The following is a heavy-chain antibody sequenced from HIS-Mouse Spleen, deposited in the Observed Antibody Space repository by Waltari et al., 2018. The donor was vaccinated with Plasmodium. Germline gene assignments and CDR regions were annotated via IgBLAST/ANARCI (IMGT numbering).Heavy chain of an antibody. J-gene: IGHJ4*02. CDR2: ISYDGSNK. CDR3: AKDLVAAAVLGY. Sequence: QVQLVESGGGVVQPGRSLRLSCAASGFTFRIYAMHWVRQAPGKGLEWVAVISYDGSNKYYADSVKGRFTISRDNSKNTLYLQMNSLRAEDTAVYYCAKDLVAAAVLGYWGQGTLVTVSS. D-gene: IGHD6-13*01. CDR1: GFTFRIYA. V-gene: IGHV3-30*18.